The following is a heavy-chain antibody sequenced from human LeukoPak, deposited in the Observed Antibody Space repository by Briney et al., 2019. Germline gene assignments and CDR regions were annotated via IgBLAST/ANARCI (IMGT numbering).Heavy chain of an antibody. CDR2: ISLGNSTM. Sequence: PGGSLRLSCAASGFTFSSFTMNWARQVPGKGLEWISHISLGNSTMFYADSVKGRFTISRDNAKNSLYLQMNSLRDDDTAVYYCARVGNGRSWDYWGQGTLVSVSS. J-gene: IGHJ4*02. V-gene: IGHV3-48*02. CDR3: ARVGNGRSWDY. D-gene: IGHD2-15*01. CDR1: GFTFSSFT.